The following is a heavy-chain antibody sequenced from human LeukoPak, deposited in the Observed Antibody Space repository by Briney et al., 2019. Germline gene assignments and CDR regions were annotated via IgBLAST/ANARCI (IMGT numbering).Heavy chain of an antibody. CDR3: ARVSGGYDDY. J-gene: IGHJ4*02. D-gene: IGHD5-12*01. CDR1: GGSISTYY. V-gene: IGHV4-59*01. Sequence: SETLSLTCTVSGGSISTYYWSWIRQPPGKGLEWIGYIYYSGSTNYNPSLRSHVTISVDTSKNQFSLKVNFVTAADTAVYYCARVSGGYDDYWGQGALVTVSS. CDR2: IYYSGST.